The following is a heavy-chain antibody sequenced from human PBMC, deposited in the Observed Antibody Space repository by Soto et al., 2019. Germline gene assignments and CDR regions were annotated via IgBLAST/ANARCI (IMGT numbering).Heavy chain of an antibody. CDR1: GGTFSSYA. D-gene: IGHD3-9*01. CDR2: IIPIFGTA. V-gene: IGHV1-69*13. CDR3: VRHGVGDILTGQSDY. Sequence: ASVKVSCKASGGTFSSYAISWVRQAPGQGLEWMGGIIPIFGTANYAQKFQGRVTITADESTSTAYMELSSLRSEDTAVYYCVRHGVGDILTGQSDYWGQGTLVTVSS. J-gene: IGHJ4*02.